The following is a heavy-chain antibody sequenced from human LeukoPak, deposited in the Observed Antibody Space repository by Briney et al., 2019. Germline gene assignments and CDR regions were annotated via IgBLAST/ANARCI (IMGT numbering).Heavy chain of an antibody. D-gene: IGHD4-17*01. CDR3: ARGDYGEGYFDY. CDR2: IYSGGST. CDR1: GFTDSSNY. J-gene: IGHJ4*02. Sequence: GGSLRLSCAASGFTDSSNYMSWVRQAPGKGLEWVSVIYSGGSTYYADSVKGRFTISRDNSKNTLYLQMNSLRAEDTAVYYCARGDYGEGYFDYWGQGTLVTVSS. V-gene: IGHV3-53*01.